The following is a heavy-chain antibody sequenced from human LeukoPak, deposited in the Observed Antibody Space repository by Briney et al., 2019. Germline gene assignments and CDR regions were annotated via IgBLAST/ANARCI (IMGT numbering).Heavy chain of an antibody. CDR3: ASNKSPPTPPDY. Sequence: SVKVSCKASGGTFSSYAISWVRQAPGQGLEWMGGIIPIFGTANYAQKFQGRVTMTRDTSTSTVYMELSSLRSEDTAVYYCASNKSPPTPPDYWGQGTLVTVSS. J-gene: IGHJ4*02. V-gene: IGHV1-69*05. CDR1: GGTFSSYA. CDR2: IIPIFGTA. D-gene: IGHD1/OR15-1a*01.